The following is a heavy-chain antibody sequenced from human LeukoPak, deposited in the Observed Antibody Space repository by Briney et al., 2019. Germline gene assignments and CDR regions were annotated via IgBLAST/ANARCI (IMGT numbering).Heavy chain of an antibody. CDR3: ARRDGTFDN. CDR1: GGSVRSYY. D-gene: IGHD1-14*01. V-gene: IGHV4-59*08. Sequence: SQTLSLTCTVSGGSVRSYYWSWIRPPPGKGLEWIGHIHYSGTTNYNTSLKSRVPISIDTPKNQFSLKLSSVTAADTAVYYCARRDGTFDNWGQGTLVTVSS. J-gene: IGHJ4*02. CDR2: IHYSGTT.